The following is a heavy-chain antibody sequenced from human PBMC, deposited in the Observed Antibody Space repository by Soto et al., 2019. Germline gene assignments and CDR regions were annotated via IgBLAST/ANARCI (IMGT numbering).Heavy chain of an antibody. J-gene: IGHJ4*02. V-gene: IGHV1-2*02. Sequence: ASVQVSCKASGYTFSDYYIHWVRQAPGQGLEWMGWINPNSGGTKYAPKFQGGVTMTRDTSITTAYMELSRLRSGDTAVYYCAREPATAKPEGVDFWGQGTLVTVSS. CDR3: AREPATAKPEGVDF. CDR1: GYTFSDYY. D-gene: IGHD1-1*01. CDR2: INPNSGGT.